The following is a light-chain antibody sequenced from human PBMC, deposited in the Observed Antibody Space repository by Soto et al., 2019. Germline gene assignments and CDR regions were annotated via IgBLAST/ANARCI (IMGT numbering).Light chain of an antibody. CDR2: KAS. CDR3: QVYNNGPPG. CDR1: PSISSW. J-gene: IGKJ5*01. Sequence: DIQMTQSPSTLSASVGDRVTITCRASPSISSWLAWYQQKPGKAPKLLIYKASSLESGVPSRFSGSGSGTEFTLTISGLQIEDLATYYCQVYNNGPPGFGQGTRLEIK. V-gene: IGKV1-5*03.